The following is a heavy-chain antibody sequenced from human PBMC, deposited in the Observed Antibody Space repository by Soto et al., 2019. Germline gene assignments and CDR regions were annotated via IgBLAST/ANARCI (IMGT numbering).Heavy chain of an antibody. J-gene: IGHJ6*02. D-gene: IGHD2-2*01. CDR2: INHSGST. CDR1: GGSFSGYY. V-gene: IGHV4-34*01. CDR3: ARGEYQLLFPYYYYGMDV. Sequence: SETLSLTCAVYGGSFSGYYWSWIRRPPGKGLEWIGEINHSGSTNYNPSLKSRVTISVDTSKNQFSLKLSSVTAADTAVYYCARGEYQLLFPYYYYGMDVWGQGTTVTVSS.